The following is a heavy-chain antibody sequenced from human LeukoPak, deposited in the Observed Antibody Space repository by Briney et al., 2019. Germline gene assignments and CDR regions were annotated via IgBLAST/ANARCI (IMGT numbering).Heavy chain of an antibody. CDR3: AKGVQWEAPWFDP. J-gene: IGHJ5*02. CDR1: GFTFSSYA. V-gene: IGHV3-23*01. D-gene: IGHD1-26*01. CDR2: IRGNGDST. Sequence: PGGSLRLSCAASGFTFSSYAMSWVRQGQGRGLGWVSTIRGNGDSTYYADSVKGRFTISRDNSKNTLYLQMSSLRAEDTALYYCAKGVQWEAPWFDPWGQGTLVTVSS.